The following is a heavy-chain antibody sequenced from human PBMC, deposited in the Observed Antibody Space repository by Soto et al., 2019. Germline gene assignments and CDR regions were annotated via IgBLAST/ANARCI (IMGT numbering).Heavy chain of an antibody. CDR1: GFTFSDYS. V-gene: IGHV3-30-3*01. CDR3: AREWSVANPGY. D-gene: IGHD5-12*01. J-gene: IGHJ4*02. Sequence: PGGSLRLSCAASGFTFSDYSMHWVRQAPGKGLEWVAVISKDGDKKYYADSVKGRFTISRDNSKNTLYLQVNSLRPEDTAVYYCAREWSVANPGYWGQGTHVTVSS. CDR2: ISKDGDKK.